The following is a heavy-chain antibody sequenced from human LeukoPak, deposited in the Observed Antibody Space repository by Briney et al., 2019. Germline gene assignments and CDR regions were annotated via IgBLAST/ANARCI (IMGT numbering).Heavy chain of an antibody. D-gene: IGHD3-22*01. J-gene: IGHJ6*02. CDR3: ARDMRVEWIHYNYGMDV. Sequence: ASVKVSCKASGYTFTGYYMHWVRQAPGQGLEWMGWINPNSGATSSAQKFQGRVTMTRDTSISTVYIQLSRLRSDDAAVYYCARDMRVEWIHYNYGMDVWGQGTTVTVSS. V-gene: IGHV1-2*02. CDR2: INPNSGAT. CDR1: GYTFTGYY.